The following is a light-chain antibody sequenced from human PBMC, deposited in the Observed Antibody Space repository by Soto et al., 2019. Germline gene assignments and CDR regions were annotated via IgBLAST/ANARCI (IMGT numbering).Light chain of an antibody. CDR2: LNSDGSH. Sequence: QSVLTQSPSASASLGASVKLTCTLSSGHSSYAIAWHQQQPEKGPRYLMKLNSDGSHNKGDGIPDRFSGSSSGAERYLTIPSLQSEDEADYYCQTWGTGLWVFGGGTKLTVL. V-gene: IGLV4-69*01. J-gene: IGLJ3*02. CDR1: SGHSSYA. CDR3: QTWGTGLWV.